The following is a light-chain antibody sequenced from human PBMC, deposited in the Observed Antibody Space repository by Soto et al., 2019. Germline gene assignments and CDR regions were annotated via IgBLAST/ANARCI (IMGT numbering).Light chain of an antibody. J-gene: IGKJ2*01. Sequence: EIVLTQSPGTLSLSPGERATLSCRASQSVSSSYFAWYQQKPGQAPRLLIYGASSRATGIPDRFSGSGSGTDFTLTISRLEPEDFAVYYCQQYGSSPYTFGQGTTVDFK. CDR1: QSVSSSY. CDR3: QQYGSSPYT. CDR2: GAS. V-gene: IGKV3-20*01.